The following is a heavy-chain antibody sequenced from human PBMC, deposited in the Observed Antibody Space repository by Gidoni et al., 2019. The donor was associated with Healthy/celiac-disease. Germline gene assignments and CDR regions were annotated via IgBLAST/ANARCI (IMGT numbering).Heavy chain of an antibody. V-gene: IGHV3-33*01. CDR2: IWYDGSNK. Sequence: LSCAASGFTFSSYGMHWVRQAPGKGLEWVAVIWYDGSNKYYADSVKGRFTISRDNSKNTLYLQMNSLRAEDTAVYYCARDEGGQQPPLRGFQHWGQGTLVTVSS. CDR1: GFTFSSYG. CDR3: ARDEGGQQPPLRGFQH. D-gene: IGHD6-13*01. J-gene: IGHJ1*01.